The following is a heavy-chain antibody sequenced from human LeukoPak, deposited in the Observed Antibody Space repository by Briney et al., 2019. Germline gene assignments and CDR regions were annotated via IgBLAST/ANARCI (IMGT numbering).Heavy chain of an antibody. V-gene: IGHV3-11*01. CDR2: ISSSGTII. J-gene: IGHJ4*02. CDR1: GFTFNDFY. D-gene: IGHD6-13*01. CDR3: AREKKQQVVRPFDF. Sequence: GGSLRLSCAASGFTFNDFYMSWIRRAPGKGLEGVSCISSSGTIIYYADSVKGRFTISRDNAKNSLYLQMNSLRVEDTAVYYCAREKKQQVVRPFDFWGQGTLVTVSS.